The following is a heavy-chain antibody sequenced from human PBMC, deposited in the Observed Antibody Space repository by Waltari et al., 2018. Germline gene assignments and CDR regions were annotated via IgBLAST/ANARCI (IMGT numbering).Heavy chain of an antibody. CDR3: ASPKTYYYYGMAV. V-gene: IGHV3-53*01. Sequence: EVQLVESGGGLIQPGGSLRLSCAGAEITVSNNYMNWVRQAPGQGVGWVSCIYPAGSTYYAYSVKGRFTISRDTSKNTVYRQMNSLRVDDTAVYYCASPKTYYYYGMAVWGQGTTVTVSS. CDR1: EITVSNNY. J-gene: IGHJ6*02. CDR2: IYPAGST.